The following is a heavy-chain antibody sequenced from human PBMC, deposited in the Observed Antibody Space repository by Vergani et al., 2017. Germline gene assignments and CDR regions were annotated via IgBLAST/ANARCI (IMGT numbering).Heavy chain of an antibody. D-gene: IGHD6-19*01. J-gene: IGHJ4*02. CDR1: GGSFSGYY. CDR3: AKDIPGKQWLLSGGLDY. CDR2: INHSGST. V-gene: IGHV4-34*01. Sequence: QVQLQQWGAGLLKPSETLSLTCAVYGGSFSGYYWSWIRQPPGKGLEWIGEINHSGSTNYNPSLKSRVTISVDTSKNQFSLKLSSVTAADTAVYYGAKDIPGKQWLLSGGLDYWGQGTLVTVSS.